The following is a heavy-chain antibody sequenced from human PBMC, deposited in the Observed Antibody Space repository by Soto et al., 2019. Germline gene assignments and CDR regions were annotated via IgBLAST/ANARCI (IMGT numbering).Heavy chain of an antibody. V-gene: IGHV4-59*01. CDR1: GGSISSYY. Sequence: QVQLQESGPGLVKPSETLSLTCTVSGGSISSYYWSWIRQPPGKGLEWIGFIFYSGSTSYNPSLKSRVTISIDTCEYQFSLKLNSVTAAYTAVYYCASMIGDPVLGFDSWGQGTLVAVSS. J-gene: IGHJ5*01. D-gene: IGHD3-10*02. CDR3: ASMIGDPVLGFDS. CDR2: IFYSGST.